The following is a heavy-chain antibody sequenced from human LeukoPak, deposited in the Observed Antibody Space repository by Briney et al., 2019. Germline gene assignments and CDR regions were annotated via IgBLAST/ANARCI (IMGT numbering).Heavy chain of an antibody. V-gene: IGHV4-59*12. D-gene: IGHD3-22*01. CDR3: ARAPPYYYDSSGYSPAGVDY. CDR2: IYYSGST. J-gene: IGHJ4*02. Sequence: PSETLSLTCTVSGGSISSYYWSWIRQPPGKGLEWIGYIYYSGSTNYNPSLKSRVTISVDTSKNQFSLKLSSVTAADTAVYYCARAPPYYYDSSGYSPAGVDYWGQGTLVTVSS. CDR1: GGSISSYY.